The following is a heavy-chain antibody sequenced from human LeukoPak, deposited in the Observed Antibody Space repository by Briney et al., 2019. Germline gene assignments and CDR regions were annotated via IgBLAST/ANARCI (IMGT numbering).Heavy chain of an antibody. J-gene: IGHJ4*02. Sequence: ASVKVSCKASGYTFTSYDINWVRQATGQGLEWMGWMNPNSGNTGYAQKFQGRVTMTRNTSISTAYMELSSLRSEDTAVYYCARDKGWYDSSGYYYVGVLGDWGQGTLVTVSS. V-gene: IGHV1-8*01. CDR3: ARDKGWYDSSGYYYVGVLGD. D-gene: IGHD3-22*01. CDR2: MNPNSGNT. CDR1: GYTFTSYD.